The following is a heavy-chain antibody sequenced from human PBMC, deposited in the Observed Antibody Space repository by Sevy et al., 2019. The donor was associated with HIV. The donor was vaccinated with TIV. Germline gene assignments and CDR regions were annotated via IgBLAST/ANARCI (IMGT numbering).Heavy chain of an antibody. D-gene: IGHD3-10*01. CDR1: GYSFTSYW. CDR2: IYPGDSDT. CDR3: ARRITMVRGVTYFDY. Sequence: GESLKISFKGSGYSFTSYWIGWVRQMPGKGLEWMGIIYPGDSDTRYSPSFQGQVTISADKSIITAYLQWSSLKASDTAMYYCARRITMVRGVTYFDYWGQGTLVTVSS. V-gene: IGHV5-51*01. J-gene: IGHJ4*02.